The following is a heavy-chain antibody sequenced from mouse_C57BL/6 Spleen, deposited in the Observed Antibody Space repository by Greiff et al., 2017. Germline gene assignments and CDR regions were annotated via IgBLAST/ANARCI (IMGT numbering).Heavy chain of an antibody. CDR1: GYTFTDYE. CDR2: IDPETGGT. J-gene: IGHJ2*01. CDR3: TRDHDGRRYFDY. Sequence: QVQLQQSGAELVRPGASVTLSCKASGYTFTDYEMHWVKQTPVHGLEWIGAIDPETGGTAYNQKFKGKAILTADKSSSTAYMELRSLTSEDSAVYYCTRDHDGRRYFDYWGQGTTLTVSS. D-gene: IGHD1-1*01. V-gene: IGHV1-15*01.